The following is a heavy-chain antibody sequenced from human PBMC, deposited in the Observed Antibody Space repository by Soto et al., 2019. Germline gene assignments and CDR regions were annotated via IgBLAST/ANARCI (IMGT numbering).Heavy chain of an antibody. CDR1: GGTFSNYA. J-gene: IGHJ6*02. D-gene: IGHD2-15*01. CDR2: IIPIFGAA. V-gene: IGHV1-69*13. Sequence: SVKVSCKASGGTFSNYAISWVRQAPGQGLEWMGGIIPIFGAADYAQKFQGRVTVTADESTSTAYMELSSLRSEDTAVYYCAGFFCSGGSCNYYGMDVWGQGTTVTVSS. CDR3: AGFFCSGGSCNYYGMDV.